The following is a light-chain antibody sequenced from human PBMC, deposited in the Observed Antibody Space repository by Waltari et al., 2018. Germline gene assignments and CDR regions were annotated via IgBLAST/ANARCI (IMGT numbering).Light chain of an antibody. V-gene: IGKV3-11*01. CDR3: QQRSSWPLLT. Sequence: EIVLTQSPATLSLSPGERATLSCRASQSVSSYLAWYQQKPGQAPRLLIYDASNRATGIPARFSGSGSGTDFTLTISSLEPEDFVVYYCQQRSSWPLLTFGGGTKVEIK. CDR1: QSVSSY. J-gene: IGKJ4*01. CDR2: DAS.